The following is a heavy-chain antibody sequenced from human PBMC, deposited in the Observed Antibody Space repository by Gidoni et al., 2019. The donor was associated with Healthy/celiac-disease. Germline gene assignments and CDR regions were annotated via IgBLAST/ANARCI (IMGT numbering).Heavy chain of an antibody. CDR3: ARQSTVGLPASFDP. CDR2: IFPGDSHT. J-gene: IGHJ5*02. Sequence: DVRLVQSGAEVKKPGESLNISCKGSGYNFTNYWIGWVRQMPGKGLEWVGIIFPGDSHTRYSPSFQGQVSISADKSITTAYLQWSSLKASDTAMYYCARQSTVGLPASFDPWGQGTLVTVSS. CDR1: GYNFTNYW. D-gene: IGHD3-3*01. V-gene: IGHV5-51*01.